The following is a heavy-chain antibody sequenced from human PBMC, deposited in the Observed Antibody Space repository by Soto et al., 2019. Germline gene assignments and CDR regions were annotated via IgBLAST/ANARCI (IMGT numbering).Heavy chain of an antibody. Sequence: VASVKVSCKASGYSFTNNGISWVRQAPGQGLEWMGWISAYNGNTNYVKKFQGRVTMTTDTSTSTASMELRSLRSDDTAVYYCARVSYSGNWFVHSVAGPNWFDPWGQGTLVTVSS. CDR3: ARVSYSGNWFVHSVAGPNWFDP. CDR1: GYSFTNNG. V-gene: IGHV1-18*01. D-gene: IGHD6-13*01. CDR2: ISAYNGNT. J-gene: IGHJ5*02.